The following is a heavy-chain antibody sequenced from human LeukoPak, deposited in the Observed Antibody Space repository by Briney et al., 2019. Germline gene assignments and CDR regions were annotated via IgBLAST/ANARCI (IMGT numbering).Heavy chain of an antibody. Sequence: ASVKVSCKASGYTFTSYGISWVRQAPGQGLEWMGWISAYNGNTNYAQKLQGRVTMTTDTSTSTAYMELRSLRSEDTVMYYCARLNGDDSSGYYFDYWGHGTLVTVSS. CDR3: ARLNGDDSSGYYFDY. CDR2: ISAYNGNT. V-gene: IGHV1-18*01. CDR1: GYTFTSYG. D-gene: IGHD3-22*01. J-gene: IGHJ4*01.